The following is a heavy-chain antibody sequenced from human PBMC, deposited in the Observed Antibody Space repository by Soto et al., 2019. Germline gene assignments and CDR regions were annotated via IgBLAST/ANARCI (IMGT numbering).Heavy chain of an antibody. CDR1: GFTFSSYA. CDR3: AKDQGADYGDYYYGMDV. CDR2: ISGSGGST. D-gene: IGHD4-17*01. Sequence: PGGSLRLSCAASGFTFSSYAMSWVRQAPGKGLEWVSAISGSGGSTDYADSVKGRFTISRDNSKNTLYLQMNSLRAEDTAVYYCAKDQGADYGDYYYGMDVWGQGTTVTVSS. J-gene: IGHJ6*02. V-gene: IGHV3-23*01.